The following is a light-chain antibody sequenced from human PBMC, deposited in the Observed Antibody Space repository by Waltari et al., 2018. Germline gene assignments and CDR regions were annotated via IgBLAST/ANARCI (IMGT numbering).Light chain of an antibody. CDR3: QHYLRLPVT. CDR1: QIVSRA. Sequence: EIVLTQAPGTLSLSLGESATVSCRASQIVSRAVAWYQQKPGQAPGLPIYGASTRATGIPDRFSGSGSGTDFSLTISRLEPDDFAVYYCQHYLRLPVTFGQGTTVEI. J-gene: IGKJ1*01. V-gene: IGKV3-20*01. CDR2: GAS.